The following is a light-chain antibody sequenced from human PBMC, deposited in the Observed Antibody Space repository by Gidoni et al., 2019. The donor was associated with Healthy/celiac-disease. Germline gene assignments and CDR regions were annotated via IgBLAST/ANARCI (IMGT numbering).Light chain of an antibody. Sequence: QSALTQPASVSGSPGPSLTISCTGTSSDVGGYNYVSWYQQHPGNAPKLMIYEVSHRPSGVSNRFSGYKSGNTASLTISGIQAEEEADYYCSSYTSSSTHVVFGGGTKLTVL. CDR3: SSYTSSSTHVV. J-gene: IGLJ2*01. V-gene: IGLV2-14*01. CDR2: EVS. CDR1: SSDVGGYNY.